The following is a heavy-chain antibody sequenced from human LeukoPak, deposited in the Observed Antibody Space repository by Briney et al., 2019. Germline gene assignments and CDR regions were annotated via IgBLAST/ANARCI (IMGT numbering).Heavy chain of an antibody. V-gene: IGHV3-64*04. Sequence: PGGSLRLSCSASGFTFSTHYMHRVRQAPGKGLEYVSTISANGGTTYYADSVKGRFTISRDNAKNSLYLQMNSLRAEDTAVYYCASGSGWYAHYWGQGTLVTVSS. J-gene: IGHJ4*02. CDR1: GFTFSTHY. D-gene: IGHD6-19*01. CDR2: ISANGGTT. CDR3: ASGSGWYAHY.